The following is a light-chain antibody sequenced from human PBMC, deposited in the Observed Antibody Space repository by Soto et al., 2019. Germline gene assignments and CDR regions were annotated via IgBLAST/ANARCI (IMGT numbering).Light chain of an antibody. J-gene: IGKJ4*01. V-gene: IGKV3-11*01. CDR2: DAY. CDR1: QSVSSY. CDR3: HQRSNWPLT. Sequence: EIVLTQSPATPSLSPGERATLSCRARQSVSSYLTWYQQKPGQAPRLLISDAYNRAAGIPTRFSGSGSGTDFTLTISSLEPADFAVYFCHQRSNWPLTFGGGTKVEIK.